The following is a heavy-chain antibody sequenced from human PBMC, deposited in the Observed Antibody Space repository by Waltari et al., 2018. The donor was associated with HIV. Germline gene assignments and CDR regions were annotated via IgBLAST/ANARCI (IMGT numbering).Heavy chain of an antibody. J-gene: IGHJ3*02. V-gene: IGHV3-48*03. CDR1: GFTFSSYE. Sequence: EVQLVESGGGLIQPGGSLRLSCAASGFTFSSYEMTWVRQAPGKVLEWVSYISSSGNTIYYADSVKGRFTISRDNTKNSLYLQMNSLRAEDTAVYYCARDRPYYYDSSGDAFDIWGQGTMVTVSS. CDR3: ARDRPYYYDSSGDAFDI. D-gene: IGHD3-22*01. CDR2: ISSSGNTI.